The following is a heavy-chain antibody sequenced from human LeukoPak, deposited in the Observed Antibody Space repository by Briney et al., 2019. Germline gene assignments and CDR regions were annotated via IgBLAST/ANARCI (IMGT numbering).Heavy chain of an antibody. V-gene: IGHV3-33*01. CDR3: ARSTTGYDFWSGYYPYYGMDV. J-gene: IGHJ6*02. Sequence: GGSLRLSCAASGFTFSSYGMHWVRQAPGKGLEWVAVIWYDGSNKYYADSVKGRFTISRDNSKNTLYLQMNSLRAEDTAVYYCARSTTGYDFWSGYYPYYGMDVWGPGTTVTVSS. CDR2: IWYDGSNK. CDR1: GFTFSSYG. D-gene: IGHD3-3*01.